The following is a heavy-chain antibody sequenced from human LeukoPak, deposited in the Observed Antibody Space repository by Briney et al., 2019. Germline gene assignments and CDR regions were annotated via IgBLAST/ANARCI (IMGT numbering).Heavy chain of an antibody. V-gene: IGHV4-39*01. Sequence: PSETLSLICTVSGGSISSSSYYWGWIRQPPGKGLEWIGSIYYSGSTYYNPSLKSRVTISVDTSKNQFSLKLSSVTAADTAVYYCASTPSARITIFGVVINWGQGTLVTVSS. J-gene: IGHJ4*02. CDR2: IYYSGST. CDR3: ASTPSARITIFGVVIN. D-gene: IGHD3-3*01. CDR1: GGSISSSSYY.